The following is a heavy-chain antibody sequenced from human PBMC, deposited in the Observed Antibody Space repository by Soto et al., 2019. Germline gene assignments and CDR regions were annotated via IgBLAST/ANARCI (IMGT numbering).Heavy chain of an antibody. CDR1: GYTFTGYY. J-gene: IGHJ6*02. CDR2: INPNSGGT. CDR3: ARDAVDCTNGVCYTAYYYGMDV. V-gene: IGHV1-2*02. Sequence: ASVKVSCKASGYTFTGYYMHWVRQAPGQGLEWMGWINPNSGGTNYAQKFQGRVTMTRDTSISTAYMELSRLRSDDTAVYYCARDAVDCTNGVCYTAYYYGMDVCGQGTTVTVSS. D-gene: IGHD2-8*01.